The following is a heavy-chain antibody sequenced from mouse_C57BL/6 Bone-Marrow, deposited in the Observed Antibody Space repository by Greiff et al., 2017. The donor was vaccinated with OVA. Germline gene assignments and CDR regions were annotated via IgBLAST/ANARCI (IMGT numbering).Heavy chain of an antibody. CDR1: GFTFSNYW. CDR2: IRLKSDNYAT. J-gene: IGHJ2*01. V-gene: IGHV6-3*01. CDR3: TGLLGLYYFDY. Sequence: DVHLVESGGGLVQPGGSMKLSCVASGFTFSNYWMNWVRQSPEKGLEWVAQIRLKSDNYATHYAESVKGRFTISRDDSRSSVYLQMNNLRAEDTGIYYCTGLLGLYYFDYWGQGTTLTVSS.